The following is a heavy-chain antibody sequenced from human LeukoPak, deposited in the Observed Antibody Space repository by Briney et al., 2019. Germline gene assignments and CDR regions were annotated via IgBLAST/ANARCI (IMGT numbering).Heavy chain of an antibody. D-gene: IGHD4-17*01. CDR3: ARAKTTVTTSYYYYGMDV. Sequence: KPGGSLRLSCTASGFTFSDYYMSWIRQAPGKGLEWVSFISSSGTSMNYANSVQGRFTISRDNAKNSLYLQMNSLRAADTAVYFCARAKTTVTTSYYYYGMDVWGQGTTVTVSS. J-gene: IGHJ6*02. CDR1: GFTFSDYY. V-gene: IGHV3-11*01. CDR2: ISSSGTSM.